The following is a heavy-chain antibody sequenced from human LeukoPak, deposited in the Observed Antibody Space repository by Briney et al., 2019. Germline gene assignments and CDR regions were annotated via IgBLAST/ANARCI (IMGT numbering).Heavy chain of an antibody. CDR2: INPNSGGT. CDR1: GYTFTGYY. J-gene: IGHJ4*02. D-gene: IGHD5-18*01. V-gene: IGHV1-2*02. CDR3: ARSPREGIQLWLAFAFDY. Sequence: ASVKVSCKASGYTFTGYYMHWVRQAPGQGLEWMGWINPNSGGTNYAQKFQGRVTMTRDTSISTAYMELSRLRSDDTAVYYCARSPREGIQLWLAFAFDYWGQGTPVTVSS.